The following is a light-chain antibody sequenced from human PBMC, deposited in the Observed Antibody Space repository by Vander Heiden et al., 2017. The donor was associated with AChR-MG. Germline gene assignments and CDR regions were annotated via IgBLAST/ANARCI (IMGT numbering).Light chain of an antibody. CDR2: GAS. CDR3: QQDNTSNT. CDR1: QRGSSN. Sequence: VMTQSPATLSVSPGERATLSCRASQRGSSNLAWYQQKPGQAPRLRKYGASTGANGIPDRVSGSGSGTEFTITISSRQSEDFAVDDWQQDNTSNTCGQGTPLEIK. J-gene: IGKJ5*01. V-gene: IGKV3-15*01.